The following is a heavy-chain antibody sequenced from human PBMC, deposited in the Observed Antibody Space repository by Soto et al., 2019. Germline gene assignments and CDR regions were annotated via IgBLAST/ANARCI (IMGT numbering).Heavy chain of an antibody. J-gene: IGHJ4*02. CDR1: GLNVSNNY. CDR3: ARDFRLRVGGAGFDY. V-gene: IGHV3-66*01. Sequence: EVQLVESGGGLVQPGGSLRLSCAPSGLNVSNNYMSWVRQAPGKGLEWVSVIYSGGTTHYAGSVKGRFTISRDNFKNMLYLHMKNLRAEDTAVYYCARDFRLRVGGAGFDYWGQGIPVTVSS. D-gene: IGHD3-16*01. CDR2: IYSGGTT.